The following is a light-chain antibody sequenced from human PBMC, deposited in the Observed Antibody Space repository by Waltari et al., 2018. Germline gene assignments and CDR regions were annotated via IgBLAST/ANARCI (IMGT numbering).Light chain of an antibody. CDR3: QHRSGWPPWT. CDR2: DVS. J-gene: IGKJ1*01. Sequence: EIVLTQSPATLSLSPGERAILSCRASQSVSTYLAGYQHRPGQAPRLLIHDVSNRATGIPARFSGSGSGTDFTLTISSLEPEDFAVYYCQHRSGWPPWTFGQGTKVEVK. V-gene: IGKV3-11*01. CDR1: QSVSTY.